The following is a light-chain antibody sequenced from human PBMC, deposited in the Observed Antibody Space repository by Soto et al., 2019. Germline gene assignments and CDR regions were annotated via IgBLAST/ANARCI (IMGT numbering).Light chain of an antibody. Sequence: DDVMTQAPLSLPVTLGQPASISCRSNQSLVYSDGIAYFSWFQQRPGRSPRRLIYKVSNRDSGVPARFSGSGSGTDFALKISRVEADDVGVYYCMQATHWPITFGQGTRLEIK. CDR3: MQATHWPIT. CDR2: KVS. J-gene: IGKJ5*01. V-gene: IGKV2-30*01. CDR1: QSLVYSDGIAY.